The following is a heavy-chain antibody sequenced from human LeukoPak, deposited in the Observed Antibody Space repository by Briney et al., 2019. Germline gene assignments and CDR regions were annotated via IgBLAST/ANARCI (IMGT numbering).Heavy chain of an antibody. CDR3: ARDKVIQGYSSGWLFDY. Sequence: QPGGSLRLSCAVSGFTFSNYAMHWVRQAPGKGLEWVAVISYDGRKSYSADSVKGRFAISRDNSKNTLYLQMSSLRPEDTAVYYCARDKVIQGYSSGWLFDYWGQGTLVTVSS. V-gene: IGHV3-30*09. D-gene: IGHD6-19*01. CDR2: ISYDGRKS. CDR1: GFTFSNYA. J-gene: IGHJ4*02.